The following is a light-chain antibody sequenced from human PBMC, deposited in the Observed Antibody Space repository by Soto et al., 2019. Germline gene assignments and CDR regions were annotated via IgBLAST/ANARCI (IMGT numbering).Light chain of an antibody. CDR1: QDIRSH. V-gene: IGKV3-20*01. CDR2: DAS. CDR3: QQYGTSPRT. Sequence: ENVLTQSPGTLSLCPGERVTLSCRASQDIRSHLAWYQQKPGQAPRLLIFDASSRATGIPDRFSGSGSGTDFTLSISRLEPEDFAVYYCQQYGTSPRTFGQGTKVDIK. J-gene: IGKJ1*01.